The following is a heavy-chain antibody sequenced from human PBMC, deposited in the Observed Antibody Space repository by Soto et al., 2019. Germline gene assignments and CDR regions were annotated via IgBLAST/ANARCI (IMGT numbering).Heavy chain of an antibody. D-gene: IGHD2-15*01. CDR1: GYTFTSYG. CDR3: ARRYCSGGSCYSSDAFDI. CDR2: ISAYNGNT. J-gene: IGHJ3*02. V-gene: IGHV1-18*01. Sequence: GASVKVSCKASGYTFTSYGISWVRQAPGQGLERMGWISAYNGNTNYAQKLQGRVTMTTDTSTSTAYMELRSLRSDDTAVYYCARRYCSGGSCYSSDAFDIWGQGTMVTVSS.